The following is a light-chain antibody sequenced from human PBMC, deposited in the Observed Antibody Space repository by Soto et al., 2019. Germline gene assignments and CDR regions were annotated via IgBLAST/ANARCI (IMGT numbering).Light chain of an antibody. J-gene: IGKJ1*01. CDR3: QQYGGSPVT. V-gene: IGKV3-20*01. Sequence: EIVMTQSPVTLSVSPGERATLSSRASQNISRSLAWYQQKPGQGHSLLIYGTSTRATGVPDRFSGSGSGTDFTLTISRLEPEDFAVYYCQQYGGSPVTFGQGTKVDI. CDR1: QNISRS. CDR2: GTS.